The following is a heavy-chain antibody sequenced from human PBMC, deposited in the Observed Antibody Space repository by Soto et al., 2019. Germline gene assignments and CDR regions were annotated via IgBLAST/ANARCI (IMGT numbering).Heavy chain of an antibody. D-gene: IGHD2-2*01. CDR2: ISYDGSNK. CDR3: ARDVGCSSTSCYYYYYYGMDV. CDR1: GFTFSSYA. V-gene: IGHV3-30-3*01. J-gene: IGHJ6*02. Sequence: GGSLRLSCAASGFTFSSYAMHWVRQAPGKGLEWVAVISYDGSNKYYADSVKGRFTISRDNSKNTLYLQMNSLRAEDTAVYYCARDVGCSSTSCYYYYYYGMDVWGQGTTVTVSS.